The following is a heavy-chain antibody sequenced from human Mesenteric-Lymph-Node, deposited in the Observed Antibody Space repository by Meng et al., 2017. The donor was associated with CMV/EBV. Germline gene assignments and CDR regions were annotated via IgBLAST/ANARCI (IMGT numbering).Heavy chain of an antibody. CDR1: GFTFSSYA. J-gene: IGHJ4*02. D-gene: IGHD2-21*01. V-gene: IGHV3-23*01. CDR3: AKEEGIVVVIAIVHFDY. CDR2: ISGSGGST. Sequence: GESLKISCAASGFTFSSYAMSWVRQAAGKGLEWVSNISGSGGSTYSADSVKGRFTISRDNSKNTLFLQMNILRAEDTAVYYCAKEEGIVVVIAIVHFDYWGQGTLVTVSS.